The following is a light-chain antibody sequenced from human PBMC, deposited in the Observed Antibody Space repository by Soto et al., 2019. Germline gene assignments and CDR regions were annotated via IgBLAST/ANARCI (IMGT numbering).Light chain of an antibody. CDR2: GAS. CDR3: QQYGSSLFT. CDR1: QSVSSSY. J-gene: IGKJ5*01. V-gene: IGKV3-20*01. Sequence: EIFLTQSPGTLSLSPGERATLSCRASQSVSSSYLAWYQQKPGQAPRLLIYGASSRATGIPDRFSGSGSGTDFTLTISRLEPEDFAVYYCQQYGSSLFTFGPGTRLEI.